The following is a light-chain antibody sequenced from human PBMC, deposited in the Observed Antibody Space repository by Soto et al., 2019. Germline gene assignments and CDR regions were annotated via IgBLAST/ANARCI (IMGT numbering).Light chain of an antibody. V-gene: IGKV3-11*01. Sequence: ETVLTQSPDTLSLSPGERVTLSCRASQSVGSYLVWYQQKPGQAPRLLIYGASNRATGIPARFSGSGSGTXXTXTISSLEPEDFAVYYCQHRSNGFGQGTKLEIK. J-gene: IGKJ2*01. CDR3: QHRSNG. CDR1: QSVGSY. CDR2: GAS.